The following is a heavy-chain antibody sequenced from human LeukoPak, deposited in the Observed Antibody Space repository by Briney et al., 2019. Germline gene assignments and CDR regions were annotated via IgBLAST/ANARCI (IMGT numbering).Heavy chain of an antibody. CDR2: INAGNGDT. J-gene: IGHJ4*02. D-gene: IGHD3-3*01. CDR1: GYTFTNYA. V-gene: IGHV1-3*01. Sequence: ASVTVSFTASGYTFTNYAVNWPRQAPGQRLEWMGWINAGNGDTKFSQNYQARVTITRDASASTAYMELSSLTSEDTAVYFCARGLWSAHRREYYFDSWGQGTLVTVSS. CDR3: ARGLWSAHRREYYFDS.